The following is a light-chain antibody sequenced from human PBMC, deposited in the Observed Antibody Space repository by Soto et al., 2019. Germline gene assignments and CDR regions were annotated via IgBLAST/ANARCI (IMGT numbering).Light chain of an antibody. Sequence: VLTQSPGTLSLSPGERATLSCRSSQSVSNNYLAWYQQKPGQAPRLVIYGASTRATGIPARFSGSGSGTEFTLTISSLQSEDFAVYYCQQYNNWPWTFGQGTKVDIK. CDR2: GAS. V-gene: IGKV3-15*01. CDR3: QQYNNWPWT. J-gene: IGKJ1*01. CDR1: QSVSNN.